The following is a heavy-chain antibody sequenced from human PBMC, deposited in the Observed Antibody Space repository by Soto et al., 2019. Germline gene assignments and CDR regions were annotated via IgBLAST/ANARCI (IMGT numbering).Heavy chain of an antibody. Sequence: EVQLVESGGGLVQPGGSLRLSCAASGFTFSSYWMSWVRQAPGKGLEWVANIKQDGSEKYYVDSVKGRFTISRDNAKNSLYLQMNSLRAEDTAVYYCASFRCGDCRYGYYGMDVWGQGTTFTVSS. CDR3: ASFRCGDCRYGYYGMDV. J-gene: IGHJ6*02. CDR2: IKQDGSEK. V-gene: IGHV3-7*01. D-gene: IGHD2-21*02. CDR1: GFTFSSYW.